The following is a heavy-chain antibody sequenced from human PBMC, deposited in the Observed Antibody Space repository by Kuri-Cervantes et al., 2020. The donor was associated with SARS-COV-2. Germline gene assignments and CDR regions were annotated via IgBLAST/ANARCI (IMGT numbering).Heavy chain of an antibody. V-gene: IGHV4-4*02. J-gene: IGHJ4*02. Sequence: SETLSLTCAVSGGSISSSNWWSWVRQPPGKGLEWIGEIYHSGSTNYNPSLKSRVTISVGKSKNQFSLKLSSVTAADTAVYYCARTYSSSSLFYDYWGQGTLVTVSS. D-gene: IGHD6-6*01. CDR2: IYHSGST. CDR1: GGSISSSNW. CDR3: ARTYSSSSLFYDY.